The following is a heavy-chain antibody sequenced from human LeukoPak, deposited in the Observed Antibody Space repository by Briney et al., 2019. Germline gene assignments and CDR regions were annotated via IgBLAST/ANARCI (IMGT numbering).Heavy chain of an antibody. CDR3: ARGSDISDY. J-gene: IGHJ4*02. CDR2: ISSSSRTT. Sequence: PGGSLRLSCAASGFTFSSYSMNWVRQAPGKGLEWVSYISSSSRTTYYADSVKGRFTISRDDAKNSLYLQMISLRADDTAVYYCARGSDISDYWGQGTLVTVFS. D-gene: IGHD3-9*01. V-gene: IGHV3-48*01. CDR1: GFTFSSYS.